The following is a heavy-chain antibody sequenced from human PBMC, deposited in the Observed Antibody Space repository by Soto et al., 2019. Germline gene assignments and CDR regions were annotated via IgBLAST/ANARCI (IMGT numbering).Heavy chain of an antibody. Sequence: PGGSLRLSCSASGFTFSSSGMHWVRQAPGKGLEWVAVIWYDGSNKYYADSVKGRFTISRDNSKNTLYLQMNSLRAEDTAVYYCARGIVRITMVRGVGPDDYYYYGMDVWGQGT. D-gene: IGHD3-10*01. CDR1: GFTFSSSG. CDR3: ARGIVRITMVRGVGPDDYYYYGMDV. J-gene: IGHJ6*02. CDR2: IWYDGSNK. V-gene: IGHV3-33*01.